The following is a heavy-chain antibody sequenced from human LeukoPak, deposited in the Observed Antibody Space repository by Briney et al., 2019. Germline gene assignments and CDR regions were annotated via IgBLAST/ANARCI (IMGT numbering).Heavy chain of an antibody. V-gene: IGHV4-38-2*02. CDR1: GDSIKFGYY. J-gene: IGHJ5*02. Sequence: PSETLSLTCTVSGDSIKFGYYWGWIRQPPGKGLEWIGKTYHTGTTTYNPSLKSRVTISVDTSKNQFSLRLKSVTAADTAVYYCARPAYLYYYDGSTYYPSWGQGTLVTVSS. CDR3: ARPAYLYYYDGSTYYPS. CDR2: TYHTGTT. D-gene: IGHD3-22*01.